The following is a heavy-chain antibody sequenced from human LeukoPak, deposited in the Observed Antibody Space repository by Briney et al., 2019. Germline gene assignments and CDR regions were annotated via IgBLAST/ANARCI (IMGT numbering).Heavy chain of an antibody. V-gene: IGHV4-39*01. CDR2: IYYSGST. Sequence: SETLSLTCTVSGGSISSSYYYWGWIRQPPGKGLEWIGSIYYSGSTYYNPSLRSRVTISVDTSKNQFSLKLSSVTAADTAVYYCARHLIAVAGTGTVFDIWGQGTTVTVSS. CDR1: GGSISSSYYY. J-gene: IGHJ3*02. D-gene: IGHD6-19*01. CDR3: ARHLIAVAGTGTVFDI.